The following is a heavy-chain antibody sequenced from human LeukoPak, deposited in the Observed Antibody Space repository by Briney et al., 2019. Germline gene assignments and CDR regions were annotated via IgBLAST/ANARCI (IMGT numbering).Heavy chain of an antibody. D-gene: IGHD6-13*01. CDR1: GGSISSYY. CDR3: ARGSSVAAADTGYYYYMDV. V-gene: IGHV4-59*01. CDR2: IYYSGST. J-gene: IGHJ6*03. Sequence: SETLSLTCTVSGGSISSYYWSWIRQPPGKGLEWIGYIYYSGSTNYNPSLKSRVTISVDTSKNQFSLKLSSVTAADTAVYYCARGSSVAAADTGYYYYMDVWGKGTTVTISS.